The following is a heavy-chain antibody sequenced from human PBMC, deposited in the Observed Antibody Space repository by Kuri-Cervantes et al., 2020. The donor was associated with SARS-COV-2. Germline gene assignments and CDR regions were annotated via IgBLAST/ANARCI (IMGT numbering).Heavy chain of an antibody. Sequence: GESLKISCTASGFTFGDYAMSWARQAPGKGLEWVGFIRSKAYGGTTEYAASVKGRFTISRDDSKSIAYLQMNSLKTEDTAVYYCTRDDFWSGYFNYRGQGTLVTVSS. D-gene: IGHD3-3*01. CDR3: TRDDFWSGYFNY. CDR1: GFTFGDYA. V-gene: IGHV3-49*04. CDR2: IRSKAYGGTT. J-gene: IGHJ4*02.